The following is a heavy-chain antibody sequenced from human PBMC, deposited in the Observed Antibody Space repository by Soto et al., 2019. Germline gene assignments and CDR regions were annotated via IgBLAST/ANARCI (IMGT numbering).Heavy chain of an antibody. Sequence: QITLKESGPTVVKPTQTLTLTCSLSGFSLNTGGVGVGWIRQTPGKALEWLAVIYWDDDKSWNPSLRDRLTMTWDASDDQVVLTVTNMDPVDTGTYYCARRRGGFGGGWTTPYFDYWGQGTLVTVSS. CDR1: GFSLNTGGVG. V-gene: IGHV2-5*02. CDR3: ARRRGGFGGGWTTPYFDY. J-gene: IGHJ4*02. D-gene: IGHD6-19*01. CDR2: IYWDDDK.